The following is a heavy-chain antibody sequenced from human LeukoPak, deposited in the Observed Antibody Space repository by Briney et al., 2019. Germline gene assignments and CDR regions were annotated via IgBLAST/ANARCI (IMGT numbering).Heavy chain of an antibody. Sequence: GGPLRLSCAASGFTFSSYAMSWVRQAPGKGLEWVSAISGSGGSTYYADSVKGRFTISRDNSKNTLYLQMNSLRAEDTAVYYCRGIAAAGTFDYWGQGTLVTVSS. CDR3: RGIAAAGTFDY. J-gene: IGHJ4*02. D-gene: IGHD6-13*01. CDR1: GFTFSSYA. V-gene: IGHV3-23*01. CDR2: ISGSGGST.